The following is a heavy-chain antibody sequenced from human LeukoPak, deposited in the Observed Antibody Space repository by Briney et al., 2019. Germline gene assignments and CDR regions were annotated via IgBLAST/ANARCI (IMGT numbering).Heavy chain of an antibody. V-gene: IGHV4-30-4*01. J-gene: IGHJ4*02. CDR2: IYYSGST. D-gene: IGHD3-16*01. Sequence: SETLSLTCTVSGGSISSGDYYWRWIRQPPGKGLEWIGYIYYSGSTYYNPSLKSRVTISVDTSKNQFSLKLSSVTAADTAVYYCARAENHYDYVWGSFYYWGQGTLVTVSS. CDR3: ARAENHYDYVWGSFYY. CDR1: GGSISSGDYY.